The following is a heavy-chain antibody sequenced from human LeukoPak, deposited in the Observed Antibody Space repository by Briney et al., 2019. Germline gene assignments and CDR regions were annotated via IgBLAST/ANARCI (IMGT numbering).Heavy chain of an antibody. CDR3: ARPPQAGYYWFFDL. J-gene: IGHJ2*01. CDR1: GFAFETYN. Sequence: GGSLRLSCAASGFAFETYNMNWVRQAPGKGPEWVSSISFLSDHIYYADSVKGRFTISRDNAKNSLYLQMESLRVEDTAVYYCARPPQAGYYWFFDLWGRGTPVTVSS. CDR2: ISFLSDHI. D-gene: IGHD5-12*01. V-gene: IGHV3-21*06.